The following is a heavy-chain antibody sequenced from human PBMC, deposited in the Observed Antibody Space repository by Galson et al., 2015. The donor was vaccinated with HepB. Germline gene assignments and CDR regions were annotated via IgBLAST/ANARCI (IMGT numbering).Heavy chain of an antibody. V-gene: IGHV1-46*01. Sequence: SVKVSCKASGYSLTSYYIHWVRQAPGQGLEWMGIINPSGGSPRYAEKFQNRLTMTTDAPTSTVYMDLSSLRSEDTALYYCARAEWDYDILTGPIVYWGQGTLVTVSS. CDR1: GYSLTSYY. CDR3: ARAEWDYDILTGPIVY. J-gene: IGHJ4*02. CDR2: INPSGGSP. D-gene: IGHD3-9*01.